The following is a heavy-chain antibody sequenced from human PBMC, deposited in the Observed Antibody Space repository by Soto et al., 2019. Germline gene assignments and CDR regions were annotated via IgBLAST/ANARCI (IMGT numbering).Heavy chain of an antibody. Sequence: GGSLRLSCAASGLTFSTYGMNWVRQAPGKGLEWLSSISHSGHSIYYADSVKGRFTISSDNAKNSLFLQMNSLRGEDTAVYYCARSGLALPYTASHWFDPWGHGTMVTVS. CDR3: ARSGLALPYTASHWFDP. CDR1: GLTFSTYG. V-gene: IGHV3-21*01. J-gene: IGHJ5*02. D-gene: IGHD3-3*01. CDR2: ISHSGHSI.